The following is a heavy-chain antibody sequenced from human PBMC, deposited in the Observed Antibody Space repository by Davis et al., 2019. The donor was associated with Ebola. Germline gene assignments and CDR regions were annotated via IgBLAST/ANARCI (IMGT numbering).Heavy chain of an antibody. Sequence: ETLSLTCAVYGGSFSGYYWSWVRQAPGKGLEWVATIENDGSKKYYMDSVKGRFTISRDNAKNTLYLQMNSLRPEDTALYYCAKVGGSSWGEFDYWGQGTLVTVSS. V-gene: IGHV3-7*03. D-gene: IGHD6-13*01. J-gene: IGHJ4*02. CDR3: AKVGGSSWGEFDY. CDR1: GGSFSGYY. CDR2: IENDGSKK.